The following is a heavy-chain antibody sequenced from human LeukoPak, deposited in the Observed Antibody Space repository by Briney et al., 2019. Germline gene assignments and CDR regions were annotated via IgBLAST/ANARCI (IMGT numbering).Heavy chain of an antibody. CDR3: ARRGDVSSLMAFDI. CDR1: GYSFTTYW. V-gene: IGHV5-51*01. Sequence: GESLKISCKGSGYSFTTYWIGWVRQMPGKGLEWMGIIYPGDSDARYSPSFQGQVTISADKSINTAYLQWSSLKASDTAMYYCARRGDVSSLMAFDIWGQGTMVTVSS. J-gene: IGHJ3*02. CDR2: IYPGDSDA. D-gene: IGHD6-6*01.